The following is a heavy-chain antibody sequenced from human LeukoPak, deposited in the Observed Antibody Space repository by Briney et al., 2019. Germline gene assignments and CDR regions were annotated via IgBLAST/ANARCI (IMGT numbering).Heavy chain of an antibody. CDR3: ARELGGSSWSLYYYYYYMDV. Sequence: GGSLRLSCAASGFTFSTYGMHWVRQAPGKGLEWVAVISYDGSDKYYADSVKGRFTISRDNAKNSLYLQMNSLRAEDTAVYYCARELGGSSWSLYYYYYYMDVWGKGTTVTVSS. J-gene: IGHJ6*03. D-gene: IGHD6-13*01. CDR2: ISYDGSDK. V-gene: IGHV3-30*03. CDR1: GFTFSTYG.